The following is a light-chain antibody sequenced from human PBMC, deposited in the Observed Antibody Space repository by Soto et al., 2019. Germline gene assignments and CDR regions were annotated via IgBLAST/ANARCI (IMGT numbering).Light chain of an antibody. Sequence: SVLKQPPSVSGAPGQRVTISCTGSSSNIGAGYDVHWYQQVPGTAPKLLIYGNSNRPSGVPDRFSGSKSGTSASLAITGLQAEDEADYYCQSYDSSLSGSKVFGTGTKVTVL. CDR1: SSNIGAGYD. V-gene: IGLV1-40*01. CDR3: QSYDSSLSGSKV. CDR2: GNS. J-gene: IGLJ1*01.